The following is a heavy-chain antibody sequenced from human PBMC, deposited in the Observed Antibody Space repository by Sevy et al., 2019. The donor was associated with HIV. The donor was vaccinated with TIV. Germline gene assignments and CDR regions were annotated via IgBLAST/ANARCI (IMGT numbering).Heavy chain of an antibody. V-gene: IGHV4-4*02. CDR3: ARDDSALYSYGLDL. D-gene: IGHD2-21*01. J-gene: IGHJ6*02. Sequence: SETLSLTCVVSGGSISSSNWWSWVRQPPGKGLEWIGEIYHSGSTNYNPSLESRVRISIDKSKNHFSLKVNSVTAADTAVYYCARDDSALYSYGLDLWGQGTTVTVSS. CDR1: GGSISSSNW. CDR2: IYHSGST.